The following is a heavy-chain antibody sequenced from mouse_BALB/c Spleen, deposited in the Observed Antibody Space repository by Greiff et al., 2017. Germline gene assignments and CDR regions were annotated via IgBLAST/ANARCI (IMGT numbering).Heavy chain of an antibody. CDR2: ISTYNGNK. CDR1: GYTFTDYA. V-gene: IGHV1-67*01. J-gene: IGHJ4*01. CDR3: ARDSSGYVDYYAMDY. D-gene: IGHD3-2*01. Sequence: VKLQESGPEVVRPGVSVTLSCKGSGYTFTDYAMHWVQQSHAKSLEWIGVISTYNGNKNYNQKFKGKATMTVDKSSSTAYMELARLTSEDSAIYYCARDSSGYVDYYAMDYWGQGTSVTVSS.